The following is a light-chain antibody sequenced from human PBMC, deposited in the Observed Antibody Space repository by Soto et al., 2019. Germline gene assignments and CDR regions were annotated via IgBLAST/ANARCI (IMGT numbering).Light chain of an antibody. J-gene: IGKJ1*01. CDR2: GAS. Sequence: EIVMTQSPATLSVSPGERATLSCRASQSVSSNLAWYQQKPGQAPRLLIYGASTRATGIPARFSGSGSGTECTLTISSLQSEDFAVYYCQQYNNWWTFGQGIKVELK. CDR3: QQYNNWWT. CDR1: QSVSSN. V-gene: IGKV3-15*01.